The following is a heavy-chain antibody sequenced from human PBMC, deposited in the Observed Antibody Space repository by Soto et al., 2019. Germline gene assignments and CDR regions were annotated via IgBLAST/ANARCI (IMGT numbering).Heavy chain of an antibody. CDR3: ARAYYDILTGKLSYYYGMDV. Sequence: SLKISCKGSGYSFTSYWICWVRQMPGKGLEWMGIIYPGDSDTRYSPSFQGQVTISADKSISTAYLQWSSLKASDTAMYYCARAYYDILTGKLSYYYGMDVWGQGTTVTVSS. CDR2: IYPGDSDT. CDR1: GYSFTSYW. D-gene: IGHD3-9*01. J-gene: IGHJ6*02. V-gene: IGHV5-51*01.